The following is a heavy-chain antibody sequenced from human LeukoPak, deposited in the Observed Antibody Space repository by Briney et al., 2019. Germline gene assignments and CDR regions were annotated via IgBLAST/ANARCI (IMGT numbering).Heavy chain of an antibody. J-gene: IGHJ4*02. CDR3: AKGMGLLRYFDWLFDY. V-gene: IGHV3-53*01. CDR1: GFTVSSNY. CDR2: IYSGGST. D-gene: IGHD3-9*01. Sequence: GGSLRLSCAASGFTVSSNYMSWVRQAPGKGLEWVSVIYSGGSTYYADSVKGRFTISRDNSKNTLYLQMNSLRAEDTAVYYCAKGMGLLRYFDWLFDYWGQGTLVTVSS.